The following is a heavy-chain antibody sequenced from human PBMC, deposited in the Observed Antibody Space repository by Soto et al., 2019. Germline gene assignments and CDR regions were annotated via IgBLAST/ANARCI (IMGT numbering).Heavy chain of an antibody. Sequence: EVQWLESGGGLGQTRGSLRLSCAAAGFTFSHYALTWVRQSPGKGLEWVSTFSGSGGSTYYADSVRGRFTISRDNSKNPLFLQMNSLRVEDTGIYYCARDWTGDTCPCLDVWGQGTTVSVSS. CDR2: FSGSGGST. D-gene: IGHD3-3*01. V-gene: IGHV3-23*01. CDR3: ARDWTGDTCPCLDV. CDR1: GFTFSHYA. J-gene: IGHJ6*02.